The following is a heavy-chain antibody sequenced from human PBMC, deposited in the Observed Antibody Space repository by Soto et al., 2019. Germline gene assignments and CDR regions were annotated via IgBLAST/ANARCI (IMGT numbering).Heavy chain of an antibody. CDR3: ARADCISTSCYWGYYYYYGMDV. J-gene: IGHJ6*04. V-gene: IGHV3-21*01. CDR1: GFTFSSYS. Sequence: GGSLRLSCAASGFTFSSYSMNWVRQAPGKGLEWVSSISSSSSYIYYADSVKGRFTISRDNAKNSLYLQMNSLRAEDTAVYYCARADCISTSCYWGYYYYYGMDVWGKGTTVTVSS. D-gene: IGHD2-2*01. CDR2: ISSSSSYI.